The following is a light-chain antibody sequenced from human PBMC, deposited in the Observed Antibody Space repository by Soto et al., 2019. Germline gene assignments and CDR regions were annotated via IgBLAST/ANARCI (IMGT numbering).Light chain of an antibody. CDR1: QSISSW. J-gene: IGKJ1*01. CDR2: KAS. CDR3: QQYGSSSPWT. V-gene: IGKV1-5*03. Sequence: DIQMTQSPSTLSASVGDRVTITCRASQSISSWLAWYQQKPGRAPKLLIYKASSLETGVPSRFIGSGSGTEFTLIISSLQPDDFASYCCQQYGSSSPWTFGQGTQVEI.